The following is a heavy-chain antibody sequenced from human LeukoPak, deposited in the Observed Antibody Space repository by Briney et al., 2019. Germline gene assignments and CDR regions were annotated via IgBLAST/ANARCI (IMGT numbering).Heavy chain of an antibody. CDR3: ATGLLFDP. D-gene: IGHD2-15*01. CDR2: ISYDGSNK. J-gene: IGHJ5*02. V-gene: IGHV3-30*03. Sequence: GGSLRLSCAASGFTFSSYGMHWVRQAPGKGLEWVAVISYDGSNKYYADSVKGRFTISRDNSKNTLYLQMNSLRAEDTAVYYCATGLLFDPWGQGNLVTVSS. CDR1: GFTFSSYG.